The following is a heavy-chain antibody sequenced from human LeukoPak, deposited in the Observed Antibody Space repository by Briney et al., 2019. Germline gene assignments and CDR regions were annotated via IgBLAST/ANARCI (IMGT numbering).Heavy chain of an antibody. CDR2: IYYAGST. Sequence: SETLSLTCNVSGDSISSSSYYWSWIRVPPGKGLEWIGSIYYAGSTYYNPSLKSRVTLSVDTSTNHFSLNIKSVTAADTAMYYCARGRRIVVLPGRGYFDLWGHGTLVTVSS. V-gene: IGHV4-39*02. CDR1: GDSISSSSYY. CDR3: ARGRRIVVLPGRGYFDL. J-gene: IGHJ2*01. D-gene: IGHD4/OR15-4a*01.